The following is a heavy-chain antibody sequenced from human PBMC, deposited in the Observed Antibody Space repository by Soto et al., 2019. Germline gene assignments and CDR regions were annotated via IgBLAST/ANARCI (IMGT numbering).Heavy chain of an antibody. D-gene: IGHD6-19*01. CDR2: ISYDGSNK. J-gene: IGHJ6*02. Sequence: GESLKISCAASGFTFSSYGMHWVRQAPGKGLEWVAVISYDGSNKYYADSVKGRFTISRDNSKNTLYLQMNSLRAEDTAVYYCAKGQPQSGWYYYYYYGMDVWGQGTTVTVSS. V-gene: IGHV3-30*18. CDR3: AKGQPQSGWYYYYYYGMDV. CDR1: GFTFSSYG.